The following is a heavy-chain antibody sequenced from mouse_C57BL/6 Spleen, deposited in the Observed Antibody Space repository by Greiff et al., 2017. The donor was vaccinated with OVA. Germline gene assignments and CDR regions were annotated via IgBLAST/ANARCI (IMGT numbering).Heavy chain of an antibody. CDR1: GFTFSDYG. CDR3: ARGRLGYFDV. D-gene: IGHD2-4*01. J-gene: IGHJ1*03. CDR2: ISSGSSTI. Sequence: EVQLVESGGGLVKPGGSLKLSCAASGFTFSDYGMHWVRQAPEKGLEWVAYISSGSSTIYYADTVKGRFTISRDNAKNTLFLQMTSLRSEDTAMYYCARGRLGYFDVWGTGTTVTVSS. V-gene: IGHV5-17*01.